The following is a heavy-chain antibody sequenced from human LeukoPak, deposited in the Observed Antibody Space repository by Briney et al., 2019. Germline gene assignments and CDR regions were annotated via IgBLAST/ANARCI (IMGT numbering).Heavy chain of an antibody. CDR3: AGGAVVTAIRINYYYGMDV. CDR1: GGSFSGYY. CDR2: INHSGST. J-gene: IGHJ6*02. V-gene: IGHV4-34*01. D-gene: IGHD2-21*02. Sequence: SETLSLTCAVYGGSFSGYYWSWIRQPPGKGLEWIGEINHSGSTNYNPSLKSRVTISVDTSKNQFSLKLSSVTAADTAVYYCAGGAVVTAIRINYYYGMDVWGQGTTVTVSS.